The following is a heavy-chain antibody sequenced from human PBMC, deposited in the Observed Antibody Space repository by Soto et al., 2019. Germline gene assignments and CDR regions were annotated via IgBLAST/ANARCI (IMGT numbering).Heavy chain of an antibody. Sequence: EVQLVESGGDLVQPGGSLRLSCAASGFAFSGYWMSWVRQAPGKGLEGVANIKQDGSEKYYVDSVKGRFTISRDNAKNSLYLQMNSLRVEDTAVYYCARATSADAYWGQGTMVTVSS. J-gene: IGHJ4*02. CDR3: ARATSADAY. D-gene: IGHD1-26*01. V-gene: IGHV3-7*01. CDR2: IKQDGSEK. CDR1: GFAFSGYW.